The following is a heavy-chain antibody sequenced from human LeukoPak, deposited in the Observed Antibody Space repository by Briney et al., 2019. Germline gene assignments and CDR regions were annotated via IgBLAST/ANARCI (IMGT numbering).Heavy chain of an antibody. Sequence: GRSLRLSCAASGFTFTSYVIHWVRQAPGKGLEWVAVISYDGNNEFYADSVKGRFTISRDNSKNTLYLQMNSLRVEDTAVYYCAGSDTTGYSPREWDYWYFDLWGRGTLVTVSS. CDR3: AGSDTTGYSPREWDYWYFDL. CDR2: ISYDGNNE. J-gene: IGHJ2*01. D-gene: IGHD3-9*01. V-gene: IGHV3-30*04. CDR1: GFTFTSYV.